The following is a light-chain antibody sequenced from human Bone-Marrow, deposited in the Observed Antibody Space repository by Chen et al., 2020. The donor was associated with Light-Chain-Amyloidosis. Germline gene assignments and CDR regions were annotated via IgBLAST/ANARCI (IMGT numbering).Light chain of an antibody. CDR3: QQSYSFPPT. CDR1: QTISSH. CDR2: AAF. J-gene: IGKJ1*01. V-gene: IGKV1-39*01. Sequence: DIQMTQSPPSLSASVGDRVTITCRASQTISSHLNWYQQKPGKAPRLLIYAAFSLQPGVPSRFSGSVFGTDFTLTISSLQPEDFAIYYCQQSYSFPPTFGQGTRV.